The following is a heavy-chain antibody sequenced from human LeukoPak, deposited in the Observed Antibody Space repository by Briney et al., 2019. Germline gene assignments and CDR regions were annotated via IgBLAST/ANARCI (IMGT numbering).Heavy chain of an antibody. CDR2: IRSKAYGGTT. CDR1: GFTFGDYA. V-gene: IGHV3-49*04. CDR3: TRAIKRQSTMIVVVIGEEDAFDI. J-gene: IGHJ3*02. Sequence: GGSQTVSCTASGFTFGDYAMSWVRQAPGKGLEWVGFIRSKAYGGTTEYAASVKGRFTISRDDSKSIAYLQMNSLKTEDTAVYYCTRAIKRQSTMIVVVIGEEDAFDIWGQGTMVSGSS. D-gene: IGHD3-22*01.